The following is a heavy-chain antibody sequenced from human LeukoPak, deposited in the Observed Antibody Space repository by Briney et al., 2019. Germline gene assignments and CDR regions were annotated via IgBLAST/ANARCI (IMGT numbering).Heavy chain of an antibody. V-gene: IGHV4-59*01. CDR3: ARGGYIYGSRGNWFDP. CDR2: IFYSGST. D-gene: IGHD5-18*01. CDR1: GVSISSYY. J-gene: IGHJ5*02. Sequence: SETLSLTCSVSGVSISSYYWSWIRQPPGKGLEWIGYIFYSGSTNYNPSLKSRVTISADTSKNQFSLKLSSVTAADTAVYYCARGGYIYGSRGNWFDPWGQGTLVTVSS.